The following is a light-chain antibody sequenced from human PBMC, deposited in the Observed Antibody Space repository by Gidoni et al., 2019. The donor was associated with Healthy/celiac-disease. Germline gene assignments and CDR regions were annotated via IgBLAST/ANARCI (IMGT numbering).Light chain of an antibody. Sequence: DIQMTQSPSSLSASVGDRVTITCRASQSISSYLNWYQQKPGKAPKLLIYAASSLQSGFPSRFSGSGSGTYFTLTISSLQPEDFATYYCQQSYSTLFTFGPGTKVDIK. CDR1: QSISSY. J-gene: IGKJ3*01. CDR2: AAS. V-gene: IGKV1-39*01. CDR3: QQSYSTLFT.